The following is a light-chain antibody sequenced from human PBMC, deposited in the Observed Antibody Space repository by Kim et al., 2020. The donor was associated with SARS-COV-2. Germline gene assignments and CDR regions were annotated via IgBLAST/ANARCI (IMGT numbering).Light chain of an antibody. CDR2: LDT. J-gene: IGLJ2*01. CDR3: QAWDSGTAT. V-gene: IGLV3-1*01. Sequence: GAPGETTHIPCQGDDLTYSYISWFQQRPGQAPGMVIYLDTKRPSGIPQRFSGSNSGNTATLTITETQAIDEADYYCQAWDSGTATFGGGTQLTVL. CDR1: DLTYSY.